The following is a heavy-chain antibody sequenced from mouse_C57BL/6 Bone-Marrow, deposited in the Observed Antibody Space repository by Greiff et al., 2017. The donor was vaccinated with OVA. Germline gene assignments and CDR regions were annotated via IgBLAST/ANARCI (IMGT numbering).Heavy chain of an antibody. CDR2: IDPETGGT. V-gene: IGHV1-15*01. CDR1: GYTFTDYE. CDR3: TRRGRGGY. Sequence: QVHVKQSGAELVRPGASVTLSCKASGYTFTDYEMHWVKQTPVHGLEWIGAIDPETGGTAYNQKFKGKAILTADKSSSTAYMELRSLTSEDSAVYYCTRRGRGGYWGQGTTLTVSS. J-gene: IGHJ2*01.